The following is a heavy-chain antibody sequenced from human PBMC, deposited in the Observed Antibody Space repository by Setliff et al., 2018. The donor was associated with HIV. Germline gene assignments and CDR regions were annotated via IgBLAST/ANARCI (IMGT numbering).Heavy chain of an antibody. V-gene: IGHV4-59*01. J-gene: IGHJ6*02. CDR1: GGSISSYY. Sequence: PSETLSLTCTVSGGSISSYYWSWIRQPPGKGLEWIGYIYYSGSTNYNPSLKSRVTISVDTSKNQFSLKLSSVTAADTAVYYCAGVIRSGYYWGFYYYGMDVWGQGTTVTVSS. CDR3: AGVIRSGYYWGFYYYGMDV. D-gene: IGHD3-22*01. CDR2: IYYSGST.